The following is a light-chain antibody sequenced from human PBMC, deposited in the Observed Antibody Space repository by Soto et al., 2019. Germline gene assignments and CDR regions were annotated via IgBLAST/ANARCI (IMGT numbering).Light chain of an antibody. CDR3: SSHNTIGTLQV. J-gene: IGLJ1*01. CDR2: EVD. CDR1: NRDVGAYKY. Sequence: QSALTQPPSASGSPGQSLTISCKGSNRDVGAYKYVSWYQQRPGTAPKMIIFEVDKRPSGVPNRFSGSRSGDKASLTVSGLQTEDEADYYCSSHNTIGTLQVFGPGTKLTVL. V-gene: IGLV2-8*01.